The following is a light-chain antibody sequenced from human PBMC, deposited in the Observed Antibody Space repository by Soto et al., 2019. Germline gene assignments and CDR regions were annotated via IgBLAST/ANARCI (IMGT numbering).Light chain of an antibody. CDR3: QQYNNWPPIT. J-gene: IGKJ5*01. CDR2: GAS. CDR1: QSVSSN. Sequence: EIVMAHSPTSLSVSAGDGATLTCRASQSVSSNLAWYQKKPGQAPRLLIYGASTRATGIPARFSGSGSGTEFTLTISSLQSEDFAVYYCQQYNNWPPITFGQGTRLEIK. V-gene: IGKV3-15*01.